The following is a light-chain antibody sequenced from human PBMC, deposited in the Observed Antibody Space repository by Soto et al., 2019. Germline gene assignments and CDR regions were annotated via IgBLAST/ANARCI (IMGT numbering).Light chain of an antibody. J-gene: IGKJ5*01. Sequence: DIQLTQSPSFLSASVGDRVTITCWASQGISSYLAWYQQKPGKAPKLLIYAASTLQSGVPSRFSGSGSGTEFTLTISSLQPEDFATYYCQQLNSYRLTFGQGTRLEIK. V-gene: IGKV1-9*01. CDR3: QQLNSYRLT. CDR1: QGISSY. CDR2: AAS.